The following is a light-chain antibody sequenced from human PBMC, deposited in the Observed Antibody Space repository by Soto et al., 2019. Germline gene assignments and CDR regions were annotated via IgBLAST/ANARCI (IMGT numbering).Light chain of an antibody. V-gene: IGKV1-5*03. Sequence: IHMTDAPSTLSASVLYRVTITFLANQSIYTWLAWYHHKPGKAPKFLIYMASSLENGVPSRFSGSGSGTEFTLTISSLQPDDFATYVCQQYVKYPVTFGQGTKVDIK. CDR1: QSIYTW. J-gene: IGKJ1*01. CDR3: QQYVKYPVT. CDR2: MAS.